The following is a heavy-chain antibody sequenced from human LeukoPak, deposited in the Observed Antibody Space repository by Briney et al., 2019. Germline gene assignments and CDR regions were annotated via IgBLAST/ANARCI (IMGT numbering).Heavy chain of an antibody. D-gene: IGHD6-13*01. Sequence: GGSLRLSCSVSGFTFSSYAMHWVRQAPGKGLQYVSSISSNGDSTYYADSVKGRFTISRDNSKNTLYLQMNSLRAEDTAVYYCARESGPYSSSWYKVHWGQGTLVTVSS. CDR3: ARESGPYSSSWYKVH. CDR2: ISSNGDST. V-gene: IGHV3-64*04. CDR1: GFTFSSYA. J-gene: IGHJ4*02.